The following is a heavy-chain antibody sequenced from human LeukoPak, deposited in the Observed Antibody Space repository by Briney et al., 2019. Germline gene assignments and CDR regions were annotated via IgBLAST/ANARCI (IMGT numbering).Heavy chain of an antibody. CDR3: ARGVGVVITSCFDY. CDR1: GGSFSGYY. D-gene: IGHD3-22*01. Sequence: SETLSLTCAVYGGSFSGYYWSWIRQPPGRGLEWIGEINHSGSTNYNPSLKSRVTISVDTSKNQFSLKLSSVTAADTAVYYCARGVGVVITSCFDYWGQGTLVTVSS. J-gene: IGHJ4*02. V-gene: IGHV4-34*01. CDR2: INHSGST.